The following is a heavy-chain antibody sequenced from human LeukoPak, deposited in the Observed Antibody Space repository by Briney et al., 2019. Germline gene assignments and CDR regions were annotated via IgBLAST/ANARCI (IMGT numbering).Heavy chain of an antibody. CDR2: ISGSGGST. CDR1: GFTFSSYA. CDR3: AKVPNYYGSGSYSDY. V-gene: IGHV3-23*01. Sequence: GGSLRLSCAASGFTFSSYAMSWVRQAPGKGLEWVSAISGSGGSTYYADSVKGRFTISRDNSENTLYLQMNSLRAEDTAVYYCAKVPNYYGSGSYSDYWGQGTLVTVSS. D-gene: IGHD3-10*01. J-gene: IGHJ4*02.